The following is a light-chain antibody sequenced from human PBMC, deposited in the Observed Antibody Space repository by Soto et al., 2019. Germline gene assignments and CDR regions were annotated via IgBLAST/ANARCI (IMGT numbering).Light chain of an antibody. V-gene: IGLV2-14*01. CDR3: SSYTTTSTVV. CDR1: SSDVGAYNY. Sequence: QSALTQPASLSGSPGQSITISCTGTSSDVGAYNYVSWYQQYPGRAPKFFIYEVTYRPSGVSNRFSGSKSGNTASLTISGLLTEDEADYYCSSYTTTSTVVFGGGTKVTVL. CDR2: EVT. J-gene: IGLJ3*02.